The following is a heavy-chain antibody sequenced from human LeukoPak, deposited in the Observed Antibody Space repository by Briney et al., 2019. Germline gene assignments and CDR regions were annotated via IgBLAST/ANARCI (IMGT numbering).Heavy chain of an antibody. J-gene: IGHJ4*02. CDR3: ARQESYSSSAGY. V-gene: IGHV5-51*01. CDR2: IYPGDSYP. Sequence: PGESLKISCKGSGYSFTSYWIGWVRQMPGKGLEWMGIIYPGDSYPRYSPAFQGQVTTSADKSISTAYLQWRSLKASDTAMYYCARQESYSSSAGYWGQGTLVTVSS. CDR1: GYSFTSYW. D-gene: IGHD6-13*01.